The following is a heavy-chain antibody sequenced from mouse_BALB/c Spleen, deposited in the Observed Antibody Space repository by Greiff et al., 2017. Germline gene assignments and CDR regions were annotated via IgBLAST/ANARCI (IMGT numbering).Heavy chain of an antibody. V-gene: IGHV7-3*02. Sequence: DVKLVESGGGLVQPGGSLRLSCATSGFTFTDYYMSWVRQPPGKALEWLGFIRNKANGYTTEYSASVKGRFTISRDNSQSILYLQMNTLRAEDSATYYCARDRWLLRAMDDWGQGTSVTVSA. CDR1: GFTFTDYY. CDR3: ARDRWLLRAMDD. CDR2: IRNKANGYTT. J-gene: IGHJ4*01. D-gene: IGHD2-3*01.